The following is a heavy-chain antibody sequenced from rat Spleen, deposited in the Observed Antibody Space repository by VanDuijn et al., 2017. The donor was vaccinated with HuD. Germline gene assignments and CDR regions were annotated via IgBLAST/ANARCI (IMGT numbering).Heavy chain of an antibody. V-gene: IGHV2-13*01. J-gene: IGHJ2*01. CDR1: GFSLSSYG. D-gene: IGHD1-4*01. Sequence: QVQLKESGPGLVQPSQTLSLTCNVSGFSLSSYGVIWVRQPPGKGLEWMGVIWGNGNTYYKSALKSRLSISRDTSKSQVFLKMNSLQTEDTAIYFCVRERVPGFAFYFDYWGQGVMVTVSS. CDR3: VRERVPGFAFYFDY. CDR2: IWGNGNT.